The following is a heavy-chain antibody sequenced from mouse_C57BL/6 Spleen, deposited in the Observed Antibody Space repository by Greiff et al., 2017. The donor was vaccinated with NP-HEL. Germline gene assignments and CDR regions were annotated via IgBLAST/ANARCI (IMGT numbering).Heavy chain of an antibody. CDR1: GYSITSGYY. J-gene: IGHJ2*01. CDR3: ASFYDGYYGY. Sequence: VQLQQSGPGLVKPSQSLSLTCSVTGYSITSGYYWNWIRQFPGDKLEWMGYISYDGSNNYNPSLKNRISITRDTSKNQFFLKLNSVTTEDTATYYCASFYDGYYGYWGQGTTLTVSS. CDR2: ISYDGSN. V-gene: IGHV3-6*01. D-gene: IGHD2-3*01.